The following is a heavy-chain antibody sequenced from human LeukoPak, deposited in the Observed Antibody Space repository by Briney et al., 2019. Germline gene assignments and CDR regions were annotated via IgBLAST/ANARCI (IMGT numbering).Heavy chain of an antibody. V-gene: IGHV3-7*01. CDR1: GFTFRSYW. Sequence: PGGSLRLSCAASGFTFRSYWMSSVRQAPGKGLEWVANINQGGSVQYYMDSVKGRFTISRDDAKNSLYVQMNSLRDEDTAVYYCARVEYSGWNLEYWGQGTLVTVSS. CDR2: INQGGSVQ. J-gene: IGHJ4*02. D-gene: IGHD5-12*01. CDR3: ARVEYSGWNLEY.